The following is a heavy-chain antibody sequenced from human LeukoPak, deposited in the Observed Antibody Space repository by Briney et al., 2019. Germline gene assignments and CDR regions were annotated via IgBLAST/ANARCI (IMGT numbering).Heavy chain of an antibody. CDR2: ISHSGSP. J-gene: IGHJ2*01. CDR3: ARDPEVPATSMQFDWYFDL. D-gene: IGHD2-21*02. Sequence: PSETLSLTCTVSGYSISSGYYWGWIRQPPGKGLEWIGSISHSGSPYYNPSLKSRVTISVHTSKNQFSLKLSSVTAADTAVYYCARDPEVPATSMQFDWYFDLWGRGTLVTVSS. CDR1: GYSISSGYY. V-gene: IGHV4-38-2*02.